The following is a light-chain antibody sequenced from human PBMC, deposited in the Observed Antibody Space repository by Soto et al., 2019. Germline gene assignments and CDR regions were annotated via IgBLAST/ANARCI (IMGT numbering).Light chain of an antibody. J-gene: IGKJ4*01. CDR3: QQYDSYSPLT. CDR1: QSISKW. V-gene: IGKV1-5*01. CDR2: DAS. Sequence: DIQMTQSPSTLSASVGDRVTMTCRASQSISKWLAWYQQKPGTAPKLPIYDASNLESGVPSRFSGSGSGTEFTLTIRSLQPDDFATYYCQQYDSYSPLTFGGGTKVDIK.